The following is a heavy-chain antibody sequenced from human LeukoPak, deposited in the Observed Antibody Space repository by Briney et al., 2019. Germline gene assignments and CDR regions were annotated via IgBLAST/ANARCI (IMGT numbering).Heavy chain of an antibody. J-gene: IGHJ4*02. CDR3: ASADYYDRMVPPDY. Sequence: SETLSLACAAYGGSFSGYYWSWIRQPPGKGLEWIGEINHSGSTNYNPSLKSRVTISVDTSKNQFSLKLSSVTAADTAVYYCASADYYDRMVPPDYWGQGTLVTVSS. CDR1: GGSFSGYY. V-gene: IGHV4-34*01. D-gene: IGHD3-22*01. CDR2: INHSGST.